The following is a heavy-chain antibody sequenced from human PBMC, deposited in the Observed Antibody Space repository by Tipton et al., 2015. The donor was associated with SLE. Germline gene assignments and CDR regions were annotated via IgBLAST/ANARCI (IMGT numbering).Heavy chain of an antibody. D-gene: IGHD6-19*01. V-gene: IGHV4-59*11. CDR2: IYYSGST. J-gene: IGHJ4*02. CDR1: GGSISSHY. CDR3: ARGNSVGIIAVAVHYFDY. Sequence: TLSLTCTVSGGSISSHYWSWIRQPPGKGLEWIGYIYYSGSTNYNPSLKSRVTISVDTSKNQFSLKLSSVTAADTAVYYCARGNSVGIIAVAVHYFDYWGQGTLVTVSS.